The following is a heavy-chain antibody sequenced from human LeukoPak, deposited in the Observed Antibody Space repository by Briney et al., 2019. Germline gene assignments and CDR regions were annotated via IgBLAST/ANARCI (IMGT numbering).Heavy chain of an antibody. CDR2: INQDGSEK. J-gene: IGHJ4*02. Sequence: PGGSLRLSCVASGFTFSRYWMSWVRQAPGKGLEWVANINQDGSEKYYVDSMKGRFTISRDNVKDSLYLQMNSLRAEDTAVYYCARSRSVDYWGQGTLVTVSS. CDR3: ARSRSVDY. CDR1: GFTFSRYW. V-gene: IGHV3-7*01.